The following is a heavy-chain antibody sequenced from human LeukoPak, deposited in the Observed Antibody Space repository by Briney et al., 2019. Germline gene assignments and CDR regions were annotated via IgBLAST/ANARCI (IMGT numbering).Heavy chain of an antibody. J-gene: IGHJ1*01. D-gene: IGHD3-22*01. CDR2: INPNSGGT. CDR1: GYTFTSYY. CDR3: ARDGVGYYDSSGYYYFQH. Sequence: GASLNVSCKASGYTFTSYYMHWVRQAPGQGLEWMGGINPNSGGTNYAQKFQGRVTMTRDTSISTAYMELSRLRSDDTAVYYCARDGVGYYDSSGYYYFQHWGQGTLVTVSS. V-gene: IGHV1-2*02.